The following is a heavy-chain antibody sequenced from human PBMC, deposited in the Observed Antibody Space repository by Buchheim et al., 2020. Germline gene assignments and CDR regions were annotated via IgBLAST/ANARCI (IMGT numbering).Heavy chain of an antibody. V-gene: IGHV3-30*18. CDR1: AFTFSSSG. CDR2: ISYDGSNK. CDR3: AKDLNSVAVDY. Sequence: QVQLVESGGGVVQPGRSLRLSCAASAFTFSSSGMHWVRQAPGKGLEWVTVISYDGSNKYYADSVKGRFTISRDNSKNTLYLQMNSLRAEDTAVYYCAKDLNSVAVDYWGQGTL. J-gene: IGHJ4*02. D-gene: IGHD6-19*01.